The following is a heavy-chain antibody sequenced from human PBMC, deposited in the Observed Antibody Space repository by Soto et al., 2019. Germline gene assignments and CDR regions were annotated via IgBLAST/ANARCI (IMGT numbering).Heavy chain of an antibody. CDR2: LNPKSGDT. V-gene: IGHV1-2*02. J-gene: IGHJ5*02. CDR3: ARGDFDTTANFYAGWFDP. D-gene: IGHD2-21*02. Sequence: QVQLVQSGTEVKKAGASVKVTCKASGYTFTGYYIHWLRQAPGQGLEWLGWLNPKSGDTKYGQKFQGRVTMTNDTSISTAYMELSRLGSDDTAVYYCARGDFDTTANFYAGWFDPWGQGTLVTVSS. CDR1: GYTFTGYY.